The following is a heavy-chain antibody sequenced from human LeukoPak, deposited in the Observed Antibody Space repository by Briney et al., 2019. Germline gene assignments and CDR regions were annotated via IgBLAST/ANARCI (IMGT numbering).Heavy chain of an antibody. CDR3: ARCPYSFGFAPPDY. CDR1: GFTFSSYV. CDR2: ISGSDGST. Sequence: GGSLRLSCAASGFTFSSYVMSWVRQAPGKGLEWVSAISGSDGSTYYADSVKGRFTISRDNSKNTLYLQMNSLRAEDTAVYYCARCPYSFGFAPPDYWGQGTLVTVSS. J-gene: IGHJ4*02. V-gene: IGHV3-23*01. D-gene: IGHD5-18*01.